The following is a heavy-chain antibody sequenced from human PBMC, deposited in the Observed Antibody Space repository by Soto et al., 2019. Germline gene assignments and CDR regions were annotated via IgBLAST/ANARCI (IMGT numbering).Heavy chain of an antibody. CDR2: ISAYNGNT. D-gene: IGHD3-10*01. V-gene: IGHV1-18*01. J-gene: IGHJ4*02. CDR1: GYTFTTYG. Sequence: QVQLVQSGAEVKKPGASVKVSCKASGYTFTTYGISWVRQAPGQGLEWMGWISAYNGNTDYAQKFQDRLTMTTDPSTNTAYMALRSLRSDDTAVYYCVRDHDSESLGYWGQGTLVTVSS. CDR3: VRDHDSESLGY.